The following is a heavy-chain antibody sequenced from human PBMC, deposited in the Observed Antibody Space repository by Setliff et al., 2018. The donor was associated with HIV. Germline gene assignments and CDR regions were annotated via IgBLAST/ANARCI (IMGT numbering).Heavy chain of an antibody. CDR1: GFTFDDYA. D-gene: IGHD6-13*01. CDR2: ITWNSGSI. V-gene: IGHV3-9*03. CDR3: AKGRYSSSWYYFDY. J-gene: IGHJ4*02. Sequence: PGWSLRLSCAASGFTFDDYAMHWVRQAPGKGLEWVSGITWNSGSIAYADSVKGRFTISRDNAKNSLYLQMNSLRAEDMALYYCAKGRYSSSWYYFDYWGQGTLVTVSS.